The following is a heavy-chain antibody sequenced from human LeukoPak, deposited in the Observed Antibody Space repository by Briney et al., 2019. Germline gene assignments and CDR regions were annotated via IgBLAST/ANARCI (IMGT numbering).Heavy chain of an antibody. CDR2: IWYDGSNK. Sequence: PGRSLRLSCAASGFTFSSYAMHWVRQAPGKGLEWVAVIWYDGSNKYYADSVKGRFTISRDNSKNTLYLQMNSLRAEDTAVYYCARDPDFGSEHRGLELPFPWFDPWGQGTLVTVSS. CDR3: ARDPDFGSEHRGLELPFPWFDP. J-gene: IGHJ5*02. D-gene: IGHD1-7*01. CDR1: GFTFSSYA. V-gene: IGHV3-33*08.